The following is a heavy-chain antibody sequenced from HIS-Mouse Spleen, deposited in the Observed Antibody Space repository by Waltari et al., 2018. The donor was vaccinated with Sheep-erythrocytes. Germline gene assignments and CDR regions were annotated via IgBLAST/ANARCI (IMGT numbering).Heavy chain of an antibody. J-gene: IGHJ4*02. Sequence: QLQLQESGPGLVKPSETLSLTCTVSGGSISSSSYYWGWIRQPPGKGLEWVGSIYYSGSTYSNPSLTSRVTISVDTSKNQFSLKLSSVTAADTAVYYCARAWIQLWSFDYWGQGTLVTVSS. CDR3: ARAWIQLWSFDY. CDR2: IYYSGST. V-gene: IGHV4-39*07. CDR1: GGSISSSSYY. D-gene: IGHD5-18*01.